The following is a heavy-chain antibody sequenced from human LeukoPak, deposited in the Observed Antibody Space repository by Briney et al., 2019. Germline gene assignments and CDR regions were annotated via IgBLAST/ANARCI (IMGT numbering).Heavy chain of an antibody. V-gene: IGHV1-18*04. Sequence: ASVKVSCKASGYTFTSYGISWVRQAPGQVLEWMGWISAYNGNTNYAQKLQDRVTMTTDTSTSTAYMELRSLRSDDTAVYYCARDPIRKNIVVPGFDIWGQGTMVTVSS. D-gene: IGHD2-2*01. CDR2: ISAYNGNT. CDR1: GYTFTSYG. J-gene: IGHJ3*02. CDR3: ARDPIRKNIVVPGFDI.